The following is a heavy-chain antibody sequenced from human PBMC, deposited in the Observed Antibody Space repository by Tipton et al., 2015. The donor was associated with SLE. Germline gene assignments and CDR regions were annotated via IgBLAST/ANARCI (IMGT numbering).Heavy chain of an antibody. Sequence: SLRLSCAASGFSFSSYYMNWVRQVPGKGLAWVSGSSGGGVSTYYADSVKGRFTISRDNSMNTVSLQMNSLRAEDTAVYYCAKFYYDSWSGYSGPDYWGQGTLVTVSS. D-gene: IGHD3-3*01. CDR2: SSGGGVST. CDR3: AKFYYDSWSGYSGPDY. V-gene: IGHV3-23*01. CDR1: GFSFSSYY. J-gene: IGHJ1*01.